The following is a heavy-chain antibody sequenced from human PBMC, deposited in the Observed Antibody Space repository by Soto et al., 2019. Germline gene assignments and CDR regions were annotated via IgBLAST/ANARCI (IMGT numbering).Heavy chain of an antibody. D-gene: IGHD1-26*01. CDR3: ARRMTSGAFDI. J-gene: IGHJ3*02. CDR1: GGSFSGYY. CDR2: INHSGST. Sequence: SETLSLTCAVYGGSFSGYYWSWIRQPPGKGLEWIGEINHSGSTNYNPSLKSRVTISVDTSKNQFCLKLSSVTAADTAVYYCARRMTSGAFDIWGQGTMVTVSS. V-gene: IGHV4-34*01.